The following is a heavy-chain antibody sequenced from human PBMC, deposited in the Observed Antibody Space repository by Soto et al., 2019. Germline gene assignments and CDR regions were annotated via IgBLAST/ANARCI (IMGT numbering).Heavy chain of an antibody. CDR3: AREWLGSGHVDY. J-gene: IGHJ4*02. CDR2: ISTTSSYT. Sequence: QVQLVESGGGLVKPGGFLRLSCAASGFTFSDYYMSWIRRAPGKGLEWVSFISTTSSYTNYADSVKGRFTISRDNAKNSLYLQMNSLKAEDTAVYYCAREWLGSGHVDYWGQGTLVTVSS. V-gene: IGHV3-11*06. CDR1: GFTFSDYY. D-gene: IGHD3-10*01.